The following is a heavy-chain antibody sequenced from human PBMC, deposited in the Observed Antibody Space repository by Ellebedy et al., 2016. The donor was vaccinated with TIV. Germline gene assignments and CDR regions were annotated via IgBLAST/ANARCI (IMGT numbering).Heavy chain of an antibody. V-gene: IGHV3-49*03. CDR2: IRAKSYGGAV. CDR1: GFNFAESG. J-gene: IGHJ4*02. CDR3: SRADAALFED. D-gene: IGHD6-13*01. Sequence: GGSLRLSXLSSGFNFAESGMSWFRRAPGKGLEWLAFIRAKSYGGAVNYASSVKGRFIISRDDSKGIAYLQMNSLKTGDTGMYYCSRADAALFEDWGQGTLLTVAS.